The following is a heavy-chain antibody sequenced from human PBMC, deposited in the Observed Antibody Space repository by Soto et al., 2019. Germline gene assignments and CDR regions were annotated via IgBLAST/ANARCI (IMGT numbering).Heavy chain of an antibody. CDR3: ARTAYYYGMDV. J-gene: IGHJ6*02. V-gene: IGHV4-59*01. Sequence: ASETLSLTCTVSGGSISSYYWSWIRQPPGKGLEWIGYIYYSGSTNYNPSLKSRVTISVDTSKNQFSLKLSSVTAADTAVYYCARTAYYYGMDVWGQGTTVTVSS. CDR2: IYYSGST. CDR1: GGSISSYY.